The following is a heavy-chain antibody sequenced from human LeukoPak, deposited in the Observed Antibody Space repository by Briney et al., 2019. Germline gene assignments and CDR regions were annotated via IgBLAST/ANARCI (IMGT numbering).Heavy chain of an antibody. CDR1: GGSISSSSYY. CDR3: ARCLQTYDYVWGSYRQGAFDI. J-gene: IGHJ3*02. Sequence: SETLSLTCTVSGGSISSSSYYWGWIRQPPGKGLECIGSIYYSGSTYNNPSLQSRVTISVDTSKNQFSLKLSSVTAADTAVYYCARCLQTYDYVWGSYRQGAFDIWGQGTMVTVSS. V-gene: IGHV4-39*07. CDR2: IYYSGST. D-gene: IGHD3-16*02.